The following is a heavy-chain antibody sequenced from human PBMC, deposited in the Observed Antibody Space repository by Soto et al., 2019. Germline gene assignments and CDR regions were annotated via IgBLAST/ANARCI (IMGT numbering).Heavy chain of an antibody. D-gene: IGHD5-12*01. Sequence: QVQLQESGPGLVKPSQTLSLNCTVSGTAITNGGYFWTWIRKLPGKGLEWIGCAPSTVDTYYSPSLNSLVTISVDSSKSQFSLKLSSVTAADTAVYYCARASGYTYPPAYGLAVWGQGTTVTVSS. CDR2: APSTVDT. J-gene: IGHJ6*02. V-gene: IGHV4-31*01. CDR3: ARASGYTYPPAYGLAV. CDR1: GTAITNGGYF.